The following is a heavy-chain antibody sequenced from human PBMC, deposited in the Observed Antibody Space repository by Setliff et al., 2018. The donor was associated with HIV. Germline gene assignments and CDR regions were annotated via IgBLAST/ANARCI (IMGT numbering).Heavy chain of an antibody. Sequence: PSETLSLTCTVSGGSISSYYWSWIRQPPGKGLEWIGYLYYSGSTNYNPSLKSRVTISVDTSKNQFSLKLTSVTAADTAVYYCARVAAGTYGKGDWFDPWGQGTQVTVSS. J-gene: IGHJ5*02. CDR2: LYYSGST. CDR1: GGSISSYY. CDR3: ARVAAGTYGKGDWFDP. V-gene: IGHV4-59*12. D-gene: IGHD3-10*01.